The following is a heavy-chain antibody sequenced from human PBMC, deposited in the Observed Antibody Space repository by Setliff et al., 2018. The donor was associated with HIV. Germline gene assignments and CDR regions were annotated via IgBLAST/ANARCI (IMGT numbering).Heavy chain of an antibody. J-gene: IGHJ3*02. D-gene: IGHD1-26*01. CDR2: VDPEDGGT. CDR3: ARAETYLWELHAFDI. CDR1: GYTFTDYY. Sequence: GASVKVSCKASGYTFTDYYMHWVQQAPGKGLEWMGRVDPEDGGTIYAEKFQGRVTMTRDTSTSTVYMELTSLRSEDTAVYYCARAETYLWELHAFDIWGQGTMVTVSS. V-gene: IGHV1-69-2*01.